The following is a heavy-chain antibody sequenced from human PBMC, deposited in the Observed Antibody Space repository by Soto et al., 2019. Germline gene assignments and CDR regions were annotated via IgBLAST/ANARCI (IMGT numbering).Heavy chain of an antibody. CDR1: GFTFSSSI. Sequence: GGSLRLSCAASGFTFSSSIMGWVRQAPGKGLEWVSGISVSGDRTYYADFVRGRFTISRDSSENTLFLQLNSLRAEDTAVYYCAKDRVSTFPLFDYWGQGALVTVSS. J-gene: IGHJ4*02. CDR2: ISVSGDRT. CDR3: AKDRVSTFPLFDY. D-gene: IGHD2-8*01. V-gene: IGHV3-23*01.